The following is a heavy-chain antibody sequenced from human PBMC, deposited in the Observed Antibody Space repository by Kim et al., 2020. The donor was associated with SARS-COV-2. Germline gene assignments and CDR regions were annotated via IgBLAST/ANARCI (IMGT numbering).Heavy chain of an antibody. CDR2: IKSKTNGGRT. D-gene: IGHD6-6*01. CDR3: TTAALSPIAVRRRFFDY. Sequence: GGSLRLSCAASGFTFTDAWMSWVRQAPGKGLEWVGRIKSKTNGGRTDYAAPVKGRFTISRDDSKNTLYLQMNSLKTEDTAVYYCTTAALSPIAVRRRFFDYWGQGTLVTVSS. V-gene: IGHV3-15*01. J-gene: IGHJ4*02. CDR1: GFTFTDAW.